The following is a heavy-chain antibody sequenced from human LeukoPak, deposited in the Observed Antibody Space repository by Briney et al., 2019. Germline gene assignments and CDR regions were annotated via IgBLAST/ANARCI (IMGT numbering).Heavy chain of an antibody. CDR1: GFAVGSYY. CDR2: IYNDGRT. V-gene: IGHV3-53*01. D-gene: IGHD5-12*01. J-gene: IGHJ4*02. Sequence: GGSLRLSCAASGFAVGSYYMTWFRQTPGKGLEWASVIYNDGRTYYADSVKGRFIISKDVSKNTLFLQMNNLRADDTAVYYCARESGYAVGDFWGRGTLVTVSS. CDR3: ARESGYAVGDF.